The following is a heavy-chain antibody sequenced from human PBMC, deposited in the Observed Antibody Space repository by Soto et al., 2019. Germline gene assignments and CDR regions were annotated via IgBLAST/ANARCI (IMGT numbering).Heavy chain of an antibody. D-gene: IGHD3-10*01. CDR3: ARHTSSGNGYYYYGMDV. Sequence: SLTCTVSGGSIDSYYWNWIRQPPGKGLEWIGYIYYSGSTNYNPSLKSRVTISVDTSKNQFSLKLSSVTAADTAVYYCARHTSSGNGYYYYGMDVWGQGTTVTVSS. CDR1: GGSIDSYY. CDR2: IYYSGST. V-gene: IGHV4-59*08. J-gene: IGHJ6*02.